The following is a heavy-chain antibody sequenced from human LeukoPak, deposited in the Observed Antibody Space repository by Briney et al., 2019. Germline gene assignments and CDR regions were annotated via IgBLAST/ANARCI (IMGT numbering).Heavy chain of an antibody. CDR1: GYTFTDYF. V-gene: IGHV1-2*02. CDR3: AREFITMVRGVSYNWFDP. CDR2: INPKSGGT. Sequence: ASVKVSCKASGYTFTDYFMNWVRQAPGQGLEWMGWINPKSGGTVYAQKFQGRVTMTRDTSSSTAYMELSRLRFDDTVVYYCAREFITMVRGVSYNWFDPWGQGTLVTVSS. J-gene: IGHJ5*02. D-gene: IGHD3-10*01.